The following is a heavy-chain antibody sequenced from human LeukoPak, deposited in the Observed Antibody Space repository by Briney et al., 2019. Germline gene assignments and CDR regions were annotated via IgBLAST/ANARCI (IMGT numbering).Heavy chain of an antibody. D-gene: IGHD7-27*01. V-gene: IGHV3-23*01. CDR3: AKAQELGNYEFFLFDY. J-gene: IGHJ4*02. CDR1: GFTFSNYA. Sequence: GGSLRLSCAASGFTFSNYAMSWVRQSPGKGLEWVSGISGSGHSTYYADSVKGRFTISRDSSKNTLFLQMNSLRTEDTAVYYCAKAQELGNYEFFLFDYWGQGTLVIVSS. CDR2: ISGSGHST.